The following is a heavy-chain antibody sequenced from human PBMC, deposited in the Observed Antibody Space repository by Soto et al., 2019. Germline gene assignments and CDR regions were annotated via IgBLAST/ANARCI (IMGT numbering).Heavy chain of an antibody. V-gene: IGHV3-30*18. J-gene: IGHJ6*02. CDR1: GFTFSSYG. CDR3: AKDAGPSYYYYGMDV. Sequence: QAGGSLRLSCAASGFTFSSYGMHWVRQAPGKGLEWVAVISYDGSNKYYADSVKGRFTISRDNSKNTLYLQMNSLRAEDTAVYYCAKDAGPSYYYYGMDVWGQGTTVTVSS. CDR2: ISYDGSNK.